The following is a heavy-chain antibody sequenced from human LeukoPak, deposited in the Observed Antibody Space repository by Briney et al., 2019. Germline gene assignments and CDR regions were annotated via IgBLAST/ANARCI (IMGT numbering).Heavy chain of an antibody. J-gene: IGHJ4*02. CDR3: ARQGLDCSSTSCYTTYHY. CDR1: GGSISSYY. CDR2: IYYSGST. D-gene: IGHD2-2*02. V-gene: IGHV4-59*12. Sequence: SETLSLTCTVSGGSISSYYWSWIRQPPGKGLEWIGYIYYSGSTNYNPSLKSRVTISVDTSKNQFSLKLSSVTAADTAVYYCARQGLDCSSTSCYTTYHYWGQGTLVTVSS.